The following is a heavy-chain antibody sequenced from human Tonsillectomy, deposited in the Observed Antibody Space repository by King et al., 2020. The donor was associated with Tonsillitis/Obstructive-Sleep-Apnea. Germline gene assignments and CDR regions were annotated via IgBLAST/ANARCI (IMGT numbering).Heavy chain of an antibody. CDR2: IYYSGST. CDR3: ASPVKMATIEADYGFDI. CDR1: GGSISSSSYY. D-gene: IGHD5-24*01. J-gene: IGHJ3*02. V-gene: IGHV4-39*01. Sequence: LQLQESGPGLVKPSETLSLTCTVSGGSISSSSYYWGWIRQPPGQGLEWIGSIYYSGSTYYNPPLKSRVTISVDTSKNQFSLKLSSVTAADTAVYYCASPVKMATIEADYGFDIWGQGTMVPVSS.